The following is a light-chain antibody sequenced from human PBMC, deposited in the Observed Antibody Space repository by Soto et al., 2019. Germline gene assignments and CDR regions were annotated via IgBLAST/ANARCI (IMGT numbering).Light chain of an antibody. CDR1: SSNIGARYD. CDR3: QSYDSRLTDVV. V-gene: IGLV1-40*01. Sequence: QPVLTQPPSVSGAPGQRVTISCTGSSSNIGARYDVHWYQQLPGAAPKLLIYANNNRPSGVPDRFSGSKSGTSASLAITGLQAEDEADYFCQSYDSRLTDVVFGGGTKVTVL. J-gene: IGLJ2*01. CDR2: ANN.